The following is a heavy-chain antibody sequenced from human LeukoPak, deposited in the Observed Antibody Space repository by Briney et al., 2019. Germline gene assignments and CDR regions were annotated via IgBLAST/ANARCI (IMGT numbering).Heavy chain of an antibody. D-gene: IGHD6-13*01. CDR2: IYHSGST. CDR3: ARTYSSSWYSNY. J-gene: IGHJ4*02. V-gene: IGHV4-4*02. Sequence: GSLRLSCAASGFTFSSYSMNWVRQPPGKGLEWIGEIYHSGSTNYNPSLKSRVTISVDKSKNQFSLKLSSVTAADTAVYYCARTYSSSWYSNYWGQGTLVTVSS. CDR1: GFTFSSYSM.